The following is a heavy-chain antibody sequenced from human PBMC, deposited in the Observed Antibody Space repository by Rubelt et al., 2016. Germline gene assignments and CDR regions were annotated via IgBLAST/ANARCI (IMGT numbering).Heavy chain of an antibody. Sequence: QVQLQQWGAGLLKPSETLSLTCAVYGGSFSGYYWSWIRQPPGKGLEWIGEINHSGSTNYNPSLKSRVTISVDTSKNQFSLKLSSVTAADTAVYYCARGPLWYYYYGMDVWGQGTTVTVSS. CDR1: GGSFSGYY. CDR3: ARGPLWYYYYGMDV. CDR2: INHSGST. D-gene: IGHD2-21*01. J-gene: IGHJ6*02. V-gene: IGHV4-34*01.